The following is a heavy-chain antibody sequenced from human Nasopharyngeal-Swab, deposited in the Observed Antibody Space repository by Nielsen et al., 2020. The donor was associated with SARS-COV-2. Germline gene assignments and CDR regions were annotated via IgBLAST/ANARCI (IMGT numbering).Heavy chain of an antibody. CDR1: GYSFSDYT. CDR2: ISSSGSYM. J-gene: IGHJ4*02. CDR3: ANDSRY. V-gene: IGHV3-21*01. D-gene: IGHD3-22*01. Sequence: GGSLRLSCAASGYSFSDYTMNWFRQAPGQGLAWVSSISSSGSYMYSLYSVKSRFIMSRDNAKNSLYLQMNSLRAEDTAVYYCANDSRYWGQGTLVTVS.